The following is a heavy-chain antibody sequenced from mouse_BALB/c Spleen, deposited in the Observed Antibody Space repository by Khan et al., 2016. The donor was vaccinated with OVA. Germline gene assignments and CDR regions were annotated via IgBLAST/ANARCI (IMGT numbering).Heavy chain of an antibody. V-gene: IGHV5-12-1*01. CDR2: ISSGGGGT. J-gene: IGHJ2*01. CDR3: ARGYYYFDH. CDR1: AFDFSYYD. Sequence: EVELVESGGGLVKPGGSLKLSCAASAFDFSYYDMSWVRQTPERRLEWVAYISSGGGGTSSPDTVKGRFTISRDNVKNTLSLQMSGLKSEDTAIYYCARGYYYFDHWGQGTTLTVSS. D-gene: IGHD2-3*01.